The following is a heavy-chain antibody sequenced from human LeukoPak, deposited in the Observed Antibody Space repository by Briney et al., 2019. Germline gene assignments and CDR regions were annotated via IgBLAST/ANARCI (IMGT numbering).Heavy chain of an antibody. CDR1: GFTFSSDA. J-gene: IGHJ6*03. CDR3: AVLGITLIGGV. D-gene: IGHD3-10*02. CDR2: ISSSGSTI. Sequence: GGSLRLSCAASGFTFSSDAMSWGRQAPGGGLWGVSYISSSGSTIYYADSVKGRFTISRDNAKNSLYLQMNRLRAEDTAVYYCAVLGITLIGGVWGKGTTVTIS. V-gene: IGHV3-48*03.